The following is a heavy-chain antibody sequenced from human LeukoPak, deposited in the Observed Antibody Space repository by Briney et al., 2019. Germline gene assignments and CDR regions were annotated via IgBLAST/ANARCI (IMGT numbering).Heavy chain of an antibody. J-gene: IGHJ4*02. CDR2: IYTSGST. D-gene: IGHD2-8*01. Sequence: PSETLSLTCTVSGGSISSSSYYWSWIRQPAGKGLEWIGRIYTSGSTNYNPSLKSRVTISVDTSKNQFSLKLSSVTAADTAVYYCARDNEGYYFDYWSQGTLVTVSS. CDR1: GGSISSSSYY. CDR3: ARDNEGYYFDY. V-gene: IGHV4-61*02.